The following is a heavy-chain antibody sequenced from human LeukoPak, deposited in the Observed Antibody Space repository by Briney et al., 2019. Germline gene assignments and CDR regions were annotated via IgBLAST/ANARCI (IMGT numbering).Heavy chain of an antibody. CDR2: ISSSTYI. CDR3: ARDYGSGNYFLYFDS. D-gene: IGHD3-10*01. V-gene: IGHV3-21*01. CDR1: GFTFGNYT. J-gene: IGHJ4*02. Sequence: GGSLRLSCAASGFTFGNYTMNWIRQAPGKGLEWVSSISSSTYIYYADSVKGRFTISRDNAKNSLSLQMNSLRAEDTAVYYCARDYGSGNYFLYFDSWGQGTLVTVSS.